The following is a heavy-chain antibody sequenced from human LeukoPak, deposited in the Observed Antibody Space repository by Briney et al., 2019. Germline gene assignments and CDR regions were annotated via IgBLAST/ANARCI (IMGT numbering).Heavy chain of an antibody. CDR2: INHSGGT. V-gene: IGHV4-34*01. CDR3: ARIRCGHTDDRCYNY. CDR1: GVPISGFF. J-gene: IGHJ4*02. D-gene: IGHD2-8*01. Sequence: SETLSLTCAVQGVPISGFFWSWIRQPPGKGLEWVAEINHSGGTNYNPSLKSRATISVDTSENQFSLRVTSVTAADTAVYYCARIRCGHTDDRCYNYWGQGTLVTVSS.